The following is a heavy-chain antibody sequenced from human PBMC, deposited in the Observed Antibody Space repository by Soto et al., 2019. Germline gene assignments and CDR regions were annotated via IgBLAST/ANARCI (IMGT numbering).Heavy chain of an antibody. CDR3: ARDREVAGTRFDP. J-gene: IGHJ5*02. Sequence: ASVEVSGKASGYTFTSYYMHWVRQAPGQGLEWMGIINPSGGSTSYAQKFQGRVTMTRDTSTSTVYMELSSLRSEDTAVYYCARDREVAGTRFDPWGQGTLVTVSS. D-gene: IGHD6-19*01. V-gene: IGHV1-46*01. CDR2: INPSGGST. CDR1: GYTFTSYY.